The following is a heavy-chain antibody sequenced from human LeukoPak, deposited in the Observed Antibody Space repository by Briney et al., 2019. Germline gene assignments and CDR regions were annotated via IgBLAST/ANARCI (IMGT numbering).Heavy chain of an antibody. CDR2: FDPEDGET. J-gene: IGHJ6*03. V-gene: IGHV1-24*01. CDR3: ATASRGEAGSYYYYVDV. CDR1: GYTLTELS. D-gene: IGHD6-19*01. Sequence: GASVKASCKVSGYTLTELSMHWVRQAPGKGLEWTGGFDPEDGETIYAQKFQGRVTMTEDTSTDTAYMELSSLRSEDTAVYYCATASRGEAGSYYYYVDVWGKGTTVTVSS.